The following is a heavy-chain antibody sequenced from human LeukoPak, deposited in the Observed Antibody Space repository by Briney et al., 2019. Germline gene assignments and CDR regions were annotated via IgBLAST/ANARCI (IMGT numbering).Heavy chain of an antibody. V-gene: IGHV3-66*01. Sequence: GGSLRLSCAASGFTVSRNIMLWVRQAPGKGLEWVSVIFGGGETNYADSVKGRFTISRDNSKNMVYLQMSRLRAEDTAVYYCARVILGDGYAHFDSWGQGTLLTVSS. J-gene: IGHJ4*02. CDR2: IFGGGET. D-gene: IGHD5-12*01. CDR3: ARVILGDGYAHFDS. CDR1: GFTVSRNI.